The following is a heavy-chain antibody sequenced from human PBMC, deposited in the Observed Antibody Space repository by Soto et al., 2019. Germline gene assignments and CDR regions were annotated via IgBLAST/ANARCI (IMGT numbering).Heavy chain of an antibody. CDR3: ARGPAGDKVDY. D-gene: IGHD7-27*01. J-gene: IGHJ4*02. CDR1: GGSISSYY. CDR2: IYHTGST. Sequence: SETLSLTCTVSGGSISSYYWSWIRQPPGKGLEWIGYIYHTGSTNYNPSLKSRVAISVDTSKNQFSLKLSSVTAADTAVYYCARGPAGDKVDYWGQGTLVTVSS. V-gene: IGHV4-59*08.